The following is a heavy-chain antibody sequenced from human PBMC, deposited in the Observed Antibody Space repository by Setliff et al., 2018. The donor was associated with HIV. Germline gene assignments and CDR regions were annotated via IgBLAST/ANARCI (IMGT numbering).Heavy chain of an antibody. D-gene: IGHD4-17*01. CDR3: ARGRGGDYYFMDV. V-gene: IGHV3-20*04. CDR1: GFNFGDYG. J-gene: IGHJ6*03. CDR2: INWNGANS. Sequence: GGSLRLSCAASGFNFGDYGMNWVRQAPGKGLEWVSGINWNGANSGYADSVKGRFTISRDNAKNSLYLQMRSLRLEDTALYYCARGRGGDYYFMDVWGKGTTVTVSS.